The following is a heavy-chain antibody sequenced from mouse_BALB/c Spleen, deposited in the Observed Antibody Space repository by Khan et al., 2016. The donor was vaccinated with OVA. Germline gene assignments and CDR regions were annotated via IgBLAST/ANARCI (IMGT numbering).Heavy chain of an antibody. CDR3: ARLAYCYNRGGFAY. V-gene: IGHV5-6*01. J-gene: IGHJ3*01. Sequence: EVELVESGGDLVKTGGSLKLSCAASGFTFSTYGMSWVRQTPDKRLEWVATISTGGHYTYYIDSVKGRFTFSRDNAKNTPYLQMTSLTSEDTAMYYCARLAYCYNRGGFAYWGQGTLVTVSA. CDR1: GFTFSTYG. D-gene: IGHD2-12*01. CDR2: ISTGGHYT.